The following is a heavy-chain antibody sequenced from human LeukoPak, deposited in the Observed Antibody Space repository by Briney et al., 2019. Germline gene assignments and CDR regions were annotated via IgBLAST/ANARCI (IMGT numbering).Heavy chain of an antibody. Sequence: GASVKVSCKASGYTFTSYGISWVRQAPGQGLEWMGWISAYNGNTNYAQKLQGRVTMTTDTSTSTAYMELRSLRSDDTAVYYCARVSGITWGGIQLWLSEVDAFDIWGQGTMVTVSS. D-gene: IGHD5-18*01. J-gene: IGHJ3*02. CDR1: GYTFTSYG. V-gene: IGHV1-18*01. CDR2: ISAYNGNT. CDR3: ARVSGITWGGIQLWLSEVDAFDI.